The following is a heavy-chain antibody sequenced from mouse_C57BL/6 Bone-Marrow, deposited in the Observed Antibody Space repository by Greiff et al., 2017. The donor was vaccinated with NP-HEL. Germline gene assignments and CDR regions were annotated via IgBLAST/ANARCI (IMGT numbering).Heavy chain of an antibody. J-gene: IGHJ1*03. D-gene: IGHD2-3*01. CDR3: ARGGYYSSYFDV. CDR1: GYTFTSYW. Sequence: QVQLQQPGAELVKPGASVKVSCKASGYTFTSYWITWVKQRPGQGLEWIGDIYPGSGSTNYNEKFKSKATLTVDTSSSTAYMQLSSLTSEDSAVYYCARGGYYSSYFDVWGTGTTVTVSS. CDR2: IYPGSGST. V-gene: IGHV1-55*01.